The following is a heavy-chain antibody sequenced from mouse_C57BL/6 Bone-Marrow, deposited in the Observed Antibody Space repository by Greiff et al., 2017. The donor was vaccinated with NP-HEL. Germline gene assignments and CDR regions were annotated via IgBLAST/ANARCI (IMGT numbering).Heavy chain of an antibody. J-gene: IGHJ3*01. V-gene: IGHV1-81*01. CDR1: GYTFTSYG. Sequence: QVQLKQSGAELARPGASVKLSCKASGYTFTSYGISWVKQRTGQGLEWIGEIYPRSGNTYYNEKFKGKATLTADKSSSTAYMELRSLTSEDSAVYFCARGGWLLRFAYWGQGTLVTVSA. D-gene: IGHD2-3*01. CDR3: ARGGWLLRFAY. CDR2: IYPRSGNT.